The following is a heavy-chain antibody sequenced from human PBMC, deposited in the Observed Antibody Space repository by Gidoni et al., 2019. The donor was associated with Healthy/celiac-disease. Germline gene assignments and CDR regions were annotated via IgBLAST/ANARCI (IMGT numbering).Heavy chain of an antibody. CDR3: ARHRSIAVATDDHFDY. CDR2: NT. D-gene: IGHD6-19*01. J-gene: IGHJ4*02. Sequence: NTYYNPSLKSRVTISVDTSKNQFSLKLSSGTAADTALYYCARHRSIAVATDDHFDYWGQGTLVTVSS. V-gene: IGHV4-39*01.